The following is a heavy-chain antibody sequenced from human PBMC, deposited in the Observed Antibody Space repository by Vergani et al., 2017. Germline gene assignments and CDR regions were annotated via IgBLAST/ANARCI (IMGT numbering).Heavy chain of an antibody. Sequence: QVQLVQSGAEVKKPGASVKVSCKASGYTFTSYGISWVRQAPGQGLEWMGWISAYNGNTNYAQKLQGRVTMTTDTSTSTAYMELRSLRSDDTAVYDCARDPDIVVVPAAPYYYYYYGMDVWGQGTTVTVSS. CDR2: ISAYNGNT. CDR1: GYTFTSYG. CDR3: ARDPDIVVVPAAPYYYYYYGMDV. V-gene: IGHV1-18*04. D-gene: IGHD2-2*01. J-gene: IGHJ6*02.